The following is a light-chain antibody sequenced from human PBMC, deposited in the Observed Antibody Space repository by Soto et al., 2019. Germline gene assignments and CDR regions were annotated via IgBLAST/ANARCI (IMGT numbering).Light chain of an antibody. CDR2: GAS. CDR3: QQYGDSPWT. CDR1: QSVSSSY. Sequence: EIVLTHSPGTLSLSPGERATLSCRASQSVSSSYLAWYQHKPGQAPRLLIYGASSRATGIPDRFSGSGSGTDFTLTISRLEPEDFAVYYCQQYGDSPWTFGQRTKVDI. V-gene: IGKV3-20*01. J-gene: IGKJ1*01.